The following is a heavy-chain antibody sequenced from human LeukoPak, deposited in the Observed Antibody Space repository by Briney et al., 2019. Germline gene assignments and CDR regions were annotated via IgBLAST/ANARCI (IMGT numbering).Heavy chain of an antibody. D-gene: IGHD4-17*01. CDR1: GGTFSSYA. Sequence: SVKVSCKASGGTFSSYAISWVRQAPGQGLEWMGRIIPILGIANYAQKFQGRVTITADKSTSTAYMELSSLRSEDTAVYYCARDQGYADSAVTFDIWGQGTMVTVSS. V-gene: IGHV1-69*04. J-gene: IGHJ3*02. CDR2: IIPILGIA. CDR3: ARDQGYADSAVTFDI.